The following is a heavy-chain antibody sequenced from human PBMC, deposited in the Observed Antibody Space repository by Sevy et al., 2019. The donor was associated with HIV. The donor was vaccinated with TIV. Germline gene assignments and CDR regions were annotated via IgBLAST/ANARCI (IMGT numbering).Heavy chain of an antibody. CDR2: LSYDDSDE. J-gene: IGHJ4*02. Sequence: SLRLSCAASGFIFSTSPMHWVRQAPGKGLECVAILSYDDSDENYADSVKGRFTISRDNSKNTLYLQMNSLRTEDTTVYYCAKDDLGSIDYWGQGTLVTVSS. D-gene: IGHD3-10*01. CDR1: GFIFSTSP. V-gene: IGHV3-30-3*02. CDR3: AKDDLGSIDY.